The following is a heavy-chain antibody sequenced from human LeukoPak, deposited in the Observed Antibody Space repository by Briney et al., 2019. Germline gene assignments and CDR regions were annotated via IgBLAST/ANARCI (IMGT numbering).Heavy chain of an antibody. D-gene: IGHD4/OR15-4a*01. J-gene: IGHJ4*02. CDR1: GGSISSSSYY. Sequence: SETLSLTCTVSGGSISSSSYYWGWIRQPPGKGLEWIGSIYYSGSTYYNPSLKSRVTISVDTSKNQFSLKLRSVTAADTAVYSCASGAGVYFDYWGQGTLVTVSS. CDR2: IYYSGST. V-gene: IGHV4-39*01. CDR3: ASGAGVYFDY.